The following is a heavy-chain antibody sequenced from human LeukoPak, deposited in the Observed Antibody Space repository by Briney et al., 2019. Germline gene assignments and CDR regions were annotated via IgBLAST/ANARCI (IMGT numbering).Heavy chain of an antibody. V-gene: IGHV1-18*01. J-gene: IGHJ6*02. Sequence: ASVKVSCKASGYTFTSYGISWVRQAPGQGLEWMGWISAYNGNTNYAQKLQGRVTMTTDTSTSTAYMELRSLRSDDTAAYYCARDTRYFENYYYYGMDVWGQGTTVTVSS. D-gene: IGHD3-9*01. CDR1: GYTFTSYG. CDR3: ARDTRYFENYYYYGMDV. CDR2: ISAYNGNT.